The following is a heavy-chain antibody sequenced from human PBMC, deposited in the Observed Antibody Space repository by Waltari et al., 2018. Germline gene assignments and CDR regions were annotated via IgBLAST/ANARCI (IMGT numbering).Heavy chain of an antibody. J-gene: IGHJ5*02. D-gene: IGHD2-15*01. V-gene: IGHV4-59*01. CDR3: ARGYCSGGSCYGPDNWFDP. CDR2: IYYSGST. Sequence: QVQLQESGPGLVKPSETLSLTCTVSGGSISSYYWSWIRQPPGKGLEWIGYIYYSGSTNYNPSLKSRVTISVDTSKNQFSLKLSSVTAADTAVYYWARGYCSGGSCYGPDNWFDPWGQGTLVTVSS. CDR1: GGSISSYY.